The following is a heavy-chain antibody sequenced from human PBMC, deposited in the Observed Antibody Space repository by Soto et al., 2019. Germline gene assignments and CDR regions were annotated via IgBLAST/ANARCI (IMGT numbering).Heavy chain of an antibody. CDR1: GFTFSSYA. D-gene: IGHD1-26*01. CDR2: ISGSGGST. V-gene: IGHV3-23*01. Sequence: PGGSLRLSCAASGFTFSSYAMNWVRQAPGKGLEWVSTISGSGGSTYYADSVKGRFTISRDNSQNTLYLQMNSLRAEDTAVYYCAKEFNSGSYSALDYWGQGNLVPVSS. CDR3: AKEFNSGSYSALDY. J-gene: IGHJ4*02.